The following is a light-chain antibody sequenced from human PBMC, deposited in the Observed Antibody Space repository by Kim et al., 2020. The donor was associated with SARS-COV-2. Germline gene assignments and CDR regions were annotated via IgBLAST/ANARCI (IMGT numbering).Light chain of an antibody. V-gene: IGKV3-11*01. CDR1: QSVSTY. CDR2: DAS. CDR3: QQRSNWPPALT. J-gene: IGKJ4*01. Sequence: PGERATLSCRASQSVSTYLAWYQHKPGQGPRLLIYDASIRATGIPDRFSGSGSGTDFTLTISGLESEDFAVYYCQQRSNWPPALTFGGGTKVDIK.